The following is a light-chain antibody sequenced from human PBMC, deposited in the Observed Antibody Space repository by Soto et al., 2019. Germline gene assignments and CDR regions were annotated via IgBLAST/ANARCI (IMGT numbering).Light chain of an antibody. Sequence: IQMTQSPSSVSASVGDRVTITCRASQDISSWLAWYQQNPGKAPKLLIYAASKLQSGVPSRFRGGGSGTDFTLTISSLQPEDFATYFCQQATSRPLTFGGGTQVEIK. CDR1: QDISSW. V-gene: IGKV1-12*01. CDR2: AAS. CDR3: QQATSRPLT. J-gene: IGKJ4*01.